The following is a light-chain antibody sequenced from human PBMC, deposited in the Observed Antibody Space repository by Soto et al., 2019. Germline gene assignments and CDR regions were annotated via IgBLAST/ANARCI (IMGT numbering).Light chain of an antibody. CDR2: GNN. CDR1: SSNIGAGYV. CDR3: QSYDSSLSGGV. Sequence: QSVLTQPPSVSGAPGQRVTISCTGSSSNIGAGYVVHWYQQLPGTAPKVLIYGNNNRPSGVPDRFSGSKSGTSASLAITGLQAEDEADYYCQSYDSSLSGGVFGGGTKLTVL. J-gene: IGLJ3*02. V-gene: IGLV1-40*01.